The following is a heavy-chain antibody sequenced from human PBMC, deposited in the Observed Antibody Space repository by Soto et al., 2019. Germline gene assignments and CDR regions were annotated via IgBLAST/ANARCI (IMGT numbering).Heavy chain of an antibody. Sequence: GGSLRLSCAASGFAFSTYSMNWVRQAPGKGLEWVSSIYSSSSYIYYADSVRGRFTISRDNAKNSLYLHISSLRAEDTAVYYCAKTGTTWYFDYWGQGTLVTVSS. D-gene: IGHD1-1*01. J-gene: IGHJ4*02. V-gene: IGHV3-21*01. CDR2: IYSSSSYI. CDR1: GFAFSTYS. CDR3: AKTGTTWYFDY.